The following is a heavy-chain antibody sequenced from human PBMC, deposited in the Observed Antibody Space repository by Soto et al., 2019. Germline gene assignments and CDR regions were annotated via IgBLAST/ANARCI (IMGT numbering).Heavy chain of an antibody. CDR3: ASLLEYRSSDYYYSGMDV. J-gene: IGHJ6*02. Sequence: GESLKISCKGSGYSFTSYWISWVRQMPGKGLEWMGRIAPSDSYTNYSTSFQGHVTISADKSISTAYLQWSSMKASDTAMYYCASLLEYRSSDYYYSGMDVWGQGTTVTVSS. V-gene: IGHV5-10-1*01. CDR1: GYSFTSYW. CDR2: IAPSDSYT. D-gene: IGHD6-6*01.